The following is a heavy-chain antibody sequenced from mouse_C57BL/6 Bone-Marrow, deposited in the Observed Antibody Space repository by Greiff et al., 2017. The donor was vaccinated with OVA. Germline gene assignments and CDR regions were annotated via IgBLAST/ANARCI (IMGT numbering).Heavy chain of an antibody. CDR3: AREYDYDPYYFDY. Sequence: ESGPGLVKPSQSLSLTCSVTGYSITSGYYWNWIRQFPGNKLEWMGYISYDGSNNYNPSLKNRISITRDTSKNQFFLKLNSVTTEDTATYYCAREYDYDPYYFDYWGQGTTLTVSS. D-gene: IGHD2-4*01. V-gene: IGHV3-6*01. J-gene: IGHJ2*01. CDR1: GYSITSGYY. CDR2: ISYDGSN.